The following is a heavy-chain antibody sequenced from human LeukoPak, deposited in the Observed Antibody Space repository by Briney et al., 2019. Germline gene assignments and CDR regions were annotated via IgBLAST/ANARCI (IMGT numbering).Heavy chain of an antibody. Sequence: SETLSLTCAVYGGSFSGYYWSWIRQPPEKGLEWIGEINHSGSTNYNPSLKSRVTISVGTSKNQFSLKLSSVTAADTAVYYCARLRRGDNWFDPWGQGTLVTVSS. V-gene: IGHV4-34*01. CDR1: GGSFSGYY. D-gene: IGHD1-26*01. J-gene: IGHJ5*02. CDR3: ARLRRGDNWFDP. CDR2: INHSGST.